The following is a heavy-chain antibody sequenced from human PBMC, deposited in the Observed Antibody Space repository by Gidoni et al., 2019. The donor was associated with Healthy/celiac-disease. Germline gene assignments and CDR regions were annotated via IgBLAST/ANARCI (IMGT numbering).Heavy chain of an antibody. V-gene: IGHV3-30*18. J-gene: IGHJ4*02. CDR3: AKGGDGYNLYYFDY. D-gene: IGHD5-12*01. Sequence: QVQLVESGGGVVQPGRSLRLSCAASGFTSSSYGMHWVRQAPGKGLEWVAVISYDGSNKYYADSVKGRFTISRDNSKNTLYLQMNSLRAEDTAVYYCAKGGDGYNLYYFDYWGQGTLVTVSS. CDR1: GFTSSSYG. CDR2: ISYDGSNK.